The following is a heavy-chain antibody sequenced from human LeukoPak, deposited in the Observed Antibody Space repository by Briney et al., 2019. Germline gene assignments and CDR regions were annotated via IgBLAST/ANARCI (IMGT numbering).Heavy chain of an antibody. D-gene: IGHD3-9*01. CDR1: GFTFSTYS. V-gene: IGHV3-21*01. J-gene: IGHJ4*02. CDR2: ISSSSSYI. CDR3: ARDTRYDILTGYLDY. Sequence: GGSLRLSCAASGFTFSTYSMNWVRQAPGKGLEWVSSISSSSSYIYYADSVKGRFTISRDNAKTSLYLQMNSLRAEDTAVYYCARDTRYDILTGYLDYWGQGTLVTVSS.